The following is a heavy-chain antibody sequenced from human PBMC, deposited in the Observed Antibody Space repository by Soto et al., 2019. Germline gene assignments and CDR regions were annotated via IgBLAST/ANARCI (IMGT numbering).Heavy chain of an antibody. V-gene: IGHV1-18*04. Sequence: QVQLMQSGPEVKTPGASVKVSCKASGYTFISFAFSWVRQAPGQGLEWMGWINPYSGDTNYAQKFQGRVTMTTDTATSTAYMEMRSLRSDDTAVYYCARDRGYCSGGRCSSDWFDPWGQGTLVTVSS. D-gene: IGHD2-15*01. J-gene: IGHJ5*02. CDR3: ARDRGYCSGGRCSSDWFDP. CDR2: INPYSGDT. CDR1: GYTFISFA.